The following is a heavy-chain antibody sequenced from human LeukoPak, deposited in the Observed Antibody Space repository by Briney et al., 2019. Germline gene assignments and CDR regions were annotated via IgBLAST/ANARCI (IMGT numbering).Heavy chain of an antibody. D-gene: IGHD6-13*01. CDR1: GGSLSGYY. Sequence: TSETPSLTCAVYGGSLSGYYWSWIRQPPGKGLEWIGEINHSGSTNYNPSLKSRVTISADTSKDQFSLKLASVTAADTAVYYCATGYSGTWYYFDYWGQGTLVTVSS. CDR3: ATGYSGTWYYFDY. CDR2: INHSGST. V-gene: IGHV4-34*01. J-gene: IGHJ4*02.